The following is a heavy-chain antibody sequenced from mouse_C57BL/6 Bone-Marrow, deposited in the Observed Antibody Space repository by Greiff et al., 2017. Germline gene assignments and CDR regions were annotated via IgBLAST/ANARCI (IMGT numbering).Heavy chain of an antibody. V-gene: IGHV1-64*01. D-gene: IGHD2-4*01. J-gene: IGHJ3*01. CDR2: IHPNSGST. Sequence: VQLQQPGAELVKPGASVKLSCKASGYTFTSYWMHWVKQRPGQGLEWIGMIHPNSGSTNYNEKFKSKATLTVDKSSSTAYMQLSSLTSEDSAVYYCALIYYDYDGPFAYWGQGTRVTVSA. CDR3: ALIYYDYDGPFAY. CDR1: GYTFTSYW.